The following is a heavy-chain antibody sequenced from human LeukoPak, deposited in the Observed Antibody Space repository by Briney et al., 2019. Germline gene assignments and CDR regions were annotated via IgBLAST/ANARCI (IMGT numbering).Heavy chain of an antibody. V-gene: IGHV1-24*01. D-gene: IGHD3-10*01. Sequence: ASVKVSCKVSGYTVTELSMHWVRQSPGKGLEWMGGFHPEDGETIYAQKFQGRVTMTEDTSTDTAYMELSSLRSEDTAVYYCATLKTYYYGSGVDPWGQGTLVTVSS. J-gene: IGHJ5*02. CDR1: GYTVTELS. CDR2: FHPEDGET. CDR3: ATLKTYYYGSGVDP.